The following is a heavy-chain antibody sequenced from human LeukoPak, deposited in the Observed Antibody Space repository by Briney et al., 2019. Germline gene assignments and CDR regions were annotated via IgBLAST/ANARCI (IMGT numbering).Heavy chain of an antibody. V-gene: IGHV4-61*05. D-gene: IGHD4-17*01. Sequence: PSETLSLTCTVSGGSISSSSYYWGWIRPPPGKGLEWIGRIYTSGSTNYNPSLKSRVTMSVDTSKNQFSLKLNSVTAADTAVYYCARGGDYGDLRYLDYWGQGTLVTVSS. CDR1: GGSISSSSYY. CDR3: ARGGDYGDLRYLDY. CDR2: IYTSGST. J-gene: IGHJ4*02.